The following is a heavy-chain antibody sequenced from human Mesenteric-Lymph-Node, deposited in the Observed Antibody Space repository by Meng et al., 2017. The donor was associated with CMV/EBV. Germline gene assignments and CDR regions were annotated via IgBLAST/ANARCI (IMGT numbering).Heavy chain of an antibody. D-gene: IGHD2-15*01. CDR1: GFTFSSYD. CDR2: ISDHSNNT. J-gene: IGHJ4*02. V-gene: IGHV3-30-3*01. CDR3: ARDSCRSGGCFVDY. Sequence: GGSLRLSCAASGFTFSSYDMYWVRQAPGKGLEWVALISDHSNNTYYADSVKGRFTISRDNSKSTLYLQMDRPRAEDTAVYYCARDSCRSGGCFVDYWGQGTLVTVSS.